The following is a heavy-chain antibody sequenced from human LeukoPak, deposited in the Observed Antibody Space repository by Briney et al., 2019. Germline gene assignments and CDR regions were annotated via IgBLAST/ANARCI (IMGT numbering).Heavy chain of an antibody. V-gene: IGHV4-39*01. Sequence: PSETLSLTCTVSGGSISSSSYYWGWIRQPPGKGLEWIGSIYYSGSTYYNPSLKSRVTISVDTSKNQFSLKLSSVTAADTAVYYCARRRDYYDSSGYFRFDYWGQGALVTVSS. CDR1: GGSISSSSYY. CDR3: ARRRDYYDSSGYFRFDY. D-gene: IGHD3-22*01. J-gene: IGHJ4*02. CDR2: IYYSGST.